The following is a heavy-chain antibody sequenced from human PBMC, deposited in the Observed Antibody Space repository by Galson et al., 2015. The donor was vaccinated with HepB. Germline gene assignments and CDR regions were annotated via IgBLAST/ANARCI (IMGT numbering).Heavy chain of an antibody. Sequence: SLRLSCAASGFTFSSYAMHWVRQAPGKGLEWVAVISYDGSNKYYADSVKGRFTISRDNSKNTLYLQMNSLRAEDTAVYYCARAYYDFWSGYPNWFDPWGQGTLVTVSS. J-gene: IGHJ5*02. CDR3: ARAYYDFWSGYPNWFDP. CDR1: GFTFSSYA. D-gene: IGHD3-3*01. CDR2: ISYDGSNK. V-gene: IGHV3-30-3*01.